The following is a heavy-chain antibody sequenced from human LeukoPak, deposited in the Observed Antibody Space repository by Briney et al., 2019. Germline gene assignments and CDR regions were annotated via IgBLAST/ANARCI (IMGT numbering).Heavy chain of an antibody. CDR3: ARGFLTAVDPGDYYLDY. V-gene: IGHV1-69*04. CDR2: IIPILGIA. J-gene: IGHJ4*02. Sequence: SVKVSCKASGGTFSSYAISWVRQAPGQGLEWMGRIIPILGIANYAQKFQGRVTITADKSTSTAYMELSSLRSEDTAVYYCARGFLTAVDPGDYYLDYWGQGTLVTVSS. CDR1: GGTFSSYA. D-gene: IGHD4-23*01.